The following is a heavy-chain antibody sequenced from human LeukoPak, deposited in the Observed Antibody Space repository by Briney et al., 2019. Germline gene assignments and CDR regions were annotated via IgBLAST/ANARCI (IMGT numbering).Heavy chain of an antibody. CDR1: GGSISSGGYY. J-gene: IGHJ1*01. CDR3: ARGTYGGNSEYFQH. CDR2: IYYSGST. D-gene: IGHD4-23*01. V-gene: IGHV4-31*03. Sequence: SETLSLTCTVSGGSISSGGYYWSWISQHPGKGLEWIGYIYYSGSTYYNPSLKSRVTISVDTSKNQFSLKLSSVTAADTAVYYCARGTYGGNSEYFQHWGQGTLVTVSS.